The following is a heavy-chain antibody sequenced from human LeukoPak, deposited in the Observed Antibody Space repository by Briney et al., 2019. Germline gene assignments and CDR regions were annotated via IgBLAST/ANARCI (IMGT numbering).Heavy chain of an antibody. D-gene: IGHD3-9*01. CDR1: GFTFSSYG. CDR2: IKQDGSEK. Sequence: GGSLRLSCAASGFTFSSYGMHWVRQAPGKGLEWVANIKQDGSEKYYVDSVKGRFTISRDNARNSLYLQMNSLRAEDTAVYYCARESNDFLTGYYDYWGQGILVTVSS. J-gene: IGHJ4*02. CDR3: ARESNDFLTGYYDY. V-gene: IGHV3-7*01.